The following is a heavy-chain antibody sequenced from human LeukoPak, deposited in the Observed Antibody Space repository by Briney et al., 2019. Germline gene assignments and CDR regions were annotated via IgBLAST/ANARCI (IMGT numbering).Heavy chain of an antibody. CDR2: ISAYNGNT. D-gene: IGHD5-18*01. CDR1: GYTFTSYG. J-gene: IGHJ4*02. V-gene: IGHV1-18*01. CDR3: ARENQPVDTAMVYFDY. Sequence: ASVKVSCKASGYTFTSYGISWVRQAPGQGLEGMGWISAYNGNTNYAQKLQGRVTMTTDTSTSTAYMELRSLRSDDTAVYYCARENQPVDTAMVYFDYWGQGTLVTVSS.